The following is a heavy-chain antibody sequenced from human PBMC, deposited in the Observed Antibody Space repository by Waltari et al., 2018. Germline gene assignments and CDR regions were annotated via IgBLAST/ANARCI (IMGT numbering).Heavy chain of an antibody. CDR3: ARSTTVIQDFDY. CDR1: GGSISSGSYY. J-gene: IGHJ4*02. Sequence: QVQLQESGPGLVKPSQTLSLTCPVSGGSISSGSYYWSWIRQPAGKGLEWIGRIYTSGSTNYNPSLKSRVTISVDTSKNQFSLKLSSVTAADTAVYYCARSTTVIQDFDYWGQGTLVTVSS. CDR2: IYTSGST. V-gene: IGHV4-61*02. D-gene: IGHD4-17*01.